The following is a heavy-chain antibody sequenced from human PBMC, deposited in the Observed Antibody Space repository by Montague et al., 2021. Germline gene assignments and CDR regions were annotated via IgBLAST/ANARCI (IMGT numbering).Heavy chain of an antibody. CDR3: AREGVGDLLFSFDS. CDR2: TYYRSTWYT. Sequence: CAISGDSASSNSAAWNWIRQSPSRGLEWLGRTYYRSTWYTDYAVSVKGRIAINPDTSKNQFSLQLNSVTPEDTAVYYCAREGVGDLLFSFDSWGQGTLVTVSS. J-gene: IGHJ4*02. V-gene: IGHV6-1*01. D-gene: IGHD3-10*01. CDR1: GDSASSNSAA.